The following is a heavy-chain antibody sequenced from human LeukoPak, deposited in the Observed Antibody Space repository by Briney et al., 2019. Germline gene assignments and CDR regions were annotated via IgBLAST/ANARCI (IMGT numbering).Heavy chain of an antibody. V-gene: IGHV3-53*01. D-gene: IGHD3/OR15-3a*01. J-gene: IGHJ6*02. Sequence: GGSLRLSCAASGFTVSSNYMNWVRQAPGKGLQWVSVIYSGGSTYYADSVKGRFTISRDNSKNTLYLQMNSLRAEDTAVYYCAKVYDFWSGNQGMDVWGQGTTVTVSS. CDR3: AKVYDFWSGNQGMDV. CDR2: IYSGGST. CDR1: GFTVSSNY.